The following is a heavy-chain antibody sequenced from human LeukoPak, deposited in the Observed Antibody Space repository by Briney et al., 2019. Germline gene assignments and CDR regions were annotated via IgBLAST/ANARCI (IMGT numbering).Heavy chain of an antibody. CDR2: IYYSGST. D-gene: IGHD2-21*02. V-gene: IGHV4-39*01. CDR1: GGSIRSSSYY. J-gene: IGHJ3*02. Sequence: SGTLSLTCTVPGGSIRSSSYYWSWIRQPPGKGLEWIGKIYYSGSTYYNPSLNSRDTNSVDTSKNQCSLKLSSMTAADTAVYYCARHSSLEAYCGGDCYSDDNDAFDIWGQGTMVTVSS. CDR3: ARHSSLEAYCGGDCYSDDNDAFDI.